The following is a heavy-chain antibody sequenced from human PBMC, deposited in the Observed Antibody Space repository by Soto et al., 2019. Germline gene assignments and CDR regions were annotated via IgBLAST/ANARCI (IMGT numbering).Heavy chain of an antibody. V-gene: IGHV4-39*01. J-gene: IGHJ4*02. D-gene: IGHD5-18*01. CDR1: GGSISSSSYY. CDR3: ARGRYGVRKSFDY. CDR2: IYYSGST. Sequence: TSETLSLTCTVSGGSISSSSYYWGWIRQPPGKGLEWIGSIYYSGSTYYNPSLKSRVTISVDTSKNQFSLKLSSVTAADTAVYYCARGRYGVRKSFDYWGQGTLVTVSS.